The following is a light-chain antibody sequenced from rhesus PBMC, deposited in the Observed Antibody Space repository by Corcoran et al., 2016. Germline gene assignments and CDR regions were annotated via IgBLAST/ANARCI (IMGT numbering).Light chain of an antibody. Sequence: QAALTQPPSVSGSPGQSVTISCTGTSSDIGGYNYVSWYHQHPGKAPKLMISDVSKRPSGVSDRFSGSKSGNTASLTISGLQAVYEAADYCSSYAGSNTFIFGAGTRLTVL. CDR3: SSYAGSNTFI. V-gene: IGLV2-23*01. CDR2: DVS. J-gene: IGLJ1*01. CDR1: SSDIGGYNY.